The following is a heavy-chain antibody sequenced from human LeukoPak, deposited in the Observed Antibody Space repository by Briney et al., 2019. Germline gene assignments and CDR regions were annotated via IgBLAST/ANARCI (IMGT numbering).Heavy chain of an antibody. D-gene: IGHD3-22*01. V-gene: IGHV3-66*01. CDR2: IYSGGST. J-gene: IGHJ4*02. CDR1: GFTVSSNY. Sequence: GGSLRLSCAASGFTVSSNYMNWVRQAPGKGLEWVSLIYSGGSTHYSDSVKGRFTISRDKSKNNLYLQMNSLRAEDTAVYYCARGGDSSYYGDYWGQGTLVTVSS. CDR3: ARGGDSSYYGDY.